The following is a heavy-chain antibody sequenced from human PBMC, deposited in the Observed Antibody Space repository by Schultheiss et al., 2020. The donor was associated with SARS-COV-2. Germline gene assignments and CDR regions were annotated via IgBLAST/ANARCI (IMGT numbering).Heavy chain of an antibody. CDR1: GFSFSGSG. CDR3: ANSDYNFDY. CDR2: IRSKARNYAT. V-gene: IGHV3-73*01. J-gene: IGHJ4*02. D-gene: IGHD4-11*01. Sequence: GESLKISCVTSGFSFSGSGIYWVRQASGKGLEWVGRIRSKARNYATTYAASVKGRFTISRDNSKNTLYLQMNSLRAEDTAVYYCANSDYNFDYWGQGTLVTVSS.